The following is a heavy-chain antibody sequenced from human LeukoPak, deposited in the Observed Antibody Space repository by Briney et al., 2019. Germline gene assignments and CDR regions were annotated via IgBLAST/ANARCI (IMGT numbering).Heavy chain of an antibody. V-gene: IGHV3-7*01. J-gene: IGHJ4*02. CDR3: ARDNFLSARGYYYY. Sequence: PGGSLRLSCAASGFTFSSYWMSWVRQAPGKGLEWVANIKQDGSEKYYADSVKGRFTISRDNAKNSLYLQMNSLRAEDTAVYYCARDNFLSARGYYYYWGQGTLVTVSS. CDR2: IKQDGSEK. D-gene: IGHD3-22*01. CDR1: GFTFSSYW.